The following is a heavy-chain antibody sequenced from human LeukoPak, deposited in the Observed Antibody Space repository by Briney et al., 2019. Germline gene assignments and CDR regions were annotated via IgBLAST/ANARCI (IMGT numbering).Heavy chain of an antibody. CDR2: ILYDGSNK. Sequence: GGSLRLSCAASGFTFSSHGMHWVRQAPGQGLEWVAFILYDGSNKYYADSVKGRFTISRDNSKNTLSLQMNTLRAEDSALYYCTKDLRYYYTDDHSTMDEHDYWGQGTLVTVSS. D-gene: IGHD2/OR15-2a*01. J-gene: IGHJ4*02. CDR3: TKDLRYYYTDDHSTMDEHDY. V-gene: IGHV3-30*02. CDR1: GFTFSSHG.